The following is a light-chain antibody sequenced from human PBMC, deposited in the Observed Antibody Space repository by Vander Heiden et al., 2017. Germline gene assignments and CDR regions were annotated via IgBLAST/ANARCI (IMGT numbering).Light chain of an antibody. CDR3: GTWDSSLSVWV. J-gene: IGLJ3*02. Sequence: QSVLTQPPSVSAAPGQKVTISCSGSSSNIGNKYISWYQHLPGTAPKLLIFENNKRPSGIPDRFSGSNSGTSATLGITGVQTGDEADYYCGTWDSSLSVWVFGGGTKVT. CDR2: ENN. CDR1: SSNIGNKY. V-gene: IGLV1-51*02.